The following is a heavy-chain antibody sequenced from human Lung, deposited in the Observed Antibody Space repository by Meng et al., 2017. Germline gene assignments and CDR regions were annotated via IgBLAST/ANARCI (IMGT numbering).Heavy chain of an antibody. Sequence: QVQLQQWCRGLLKPSEPLSLTCVVSGGSFSDYYWSWIRQPPGKGLEWIGEINHSGSTNYNPSLESRATISVDTSQNNLSLKLSSVTAADSAVYYCARGPTTMAHDFDYWGQGTLVTVSS. CDR2: INHSGST. D-gene: IGHD4-11*01. J-gene: IGHJ4*02. CDR3: ARGPTTMAHDFDY. V-gene: IGHV4-34*01. CDR1: GGSFSDYY.